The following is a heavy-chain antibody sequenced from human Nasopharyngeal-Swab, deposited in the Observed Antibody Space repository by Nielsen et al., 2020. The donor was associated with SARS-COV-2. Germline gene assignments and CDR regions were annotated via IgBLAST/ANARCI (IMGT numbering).Heavy chain of an antibody. CDR1: GGSFSGYY. Sequence: SETLSLTCAVYGGSFSGYYWSWIRQPPGKGLEWIGEINHSGSTNYNPSLKSRVTISVDTSKNQFSLKLSSVTAADTAVYYCARGGYDYVWWSYRGYFDYWGQGTLVTVSS. V-gene: IGHV4-34*01. CDR3: ARGGYDYVWWSYRGYFDY. CDR2: INHSGST. D-gene: IGHD3-16*02. J-gene: IGHJ4*02.